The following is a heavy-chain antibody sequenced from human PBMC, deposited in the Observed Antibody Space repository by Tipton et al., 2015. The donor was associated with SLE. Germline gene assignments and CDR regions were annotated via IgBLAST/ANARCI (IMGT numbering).Heavy chain of an antibody. D-gene: IGHD3-10*01. CDR3: AKHLGVIVAFEV. V-gene: IGHV1-18*01. CDR1: GYPFTSYT. Sequence: QLVQSGAEVKKPGASVKVSCKASGYPFTSYTIAWVRQAPGQGLEWMGWISVYNLNTKYAQKLQGRVTMAIDTSTSTAYMELRSLTSDDTAVYYCAKHLGVIVAFEVWGQGTVLTVSS. J-gene: IGHJ3*01. CDR2: ISVYNLNT.